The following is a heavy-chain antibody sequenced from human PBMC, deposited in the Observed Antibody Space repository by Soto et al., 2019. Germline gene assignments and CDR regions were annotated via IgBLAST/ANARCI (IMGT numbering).Heavy chain of an antibody. D-gene: IGHD2-2*02. J-gene: IGHJ4*02. Sequence: VQLVESGGGLVQPGGSLRLSCATSGFSFSSFWMAWVRQAPGKGPEWLGNIKEDGTMRYYLESVKGRFTISSDNAKNSLFLQIDSLAADDPSVYYCARDVAYTRHENWGLGTLVIVSS. CDR1: GFSFSSFW. CDR3: ARDVAYTRHEN. V-gene: IGHV3-7*04. CDR2: IKEDGTMR.